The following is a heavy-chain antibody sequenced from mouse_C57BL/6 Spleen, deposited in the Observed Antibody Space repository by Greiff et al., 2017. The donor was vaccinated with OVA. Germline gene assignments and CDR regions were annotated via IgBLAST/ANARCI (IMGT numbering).Heavy chain of an antibody. CDR1: GYTFTSYC. CDR2: IDPSDSYT. D-gene: IGHD2-3*01. J-gene: IGHJ3*01. CDR3: ARKDGDGFAY. Sequence: QVQLQQPGAELVMPGASVKLSCKVSGYTFTSYCMHWVKQRPGQGLEWIGEIDPSDSYTNYNQKFKGKSTLTVDKSSSTAYMQLSGLTSEDSAVYYCARKDGDGFAYWGQGTLVTVSA. V-gene: IGHV1-69*01.